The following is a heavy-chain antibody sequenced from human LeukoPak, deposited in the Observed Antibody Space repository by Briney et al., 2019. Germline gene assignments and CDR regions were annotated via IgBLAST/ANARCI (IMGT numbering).Heavy chain of an antibody. CDR3: ARGGSGWSLFDY. CDR1: GGSISSSSYY. CDR2: IYYSGST. J-gene: IGHJ4*02. Sequence: SETLSLTCTVSGGSISSSSYYWSWIRQPPGKGLEWIGYIYYSGSTNYNPSLKSRVTISVDTSKNQFSLKLSSVTAADTAVYYCARGGSGWSLFDYWGQGTLVTVSS. D-gene: IGHD6-19*01. V-gene: IGHV4-61*01.